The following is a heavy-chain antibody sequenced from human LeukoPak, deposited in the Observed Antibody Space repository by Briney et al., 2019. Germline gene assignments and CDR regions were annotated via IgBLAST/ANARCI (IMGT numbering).Heavy chain of an antibody. CDR2: IYYNGST. Sequence: SETLSLTCAVSGASISSGGYSWSWIRQPPGKGLEWIGYIYYNGSTYCNPSLKSRVTISLDTSKNQFSLKLSSVTAADTAVYYCARKDTAIVTRYFDYWGQGTLVTVSS. V-gene: IGHV4-30-4*07. J-gene: IGHJ4*02. CDR1: GASISSGGYS. D-gene: IGHD5-18*01. CDR3: ARKDTAIVTRYFDY.